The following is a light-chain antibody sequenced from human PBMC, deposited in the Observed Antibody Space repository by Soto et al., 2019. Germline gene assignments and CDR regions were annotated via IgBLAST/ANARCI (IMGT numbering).Light chain of an antibody. V-gene: IGKV1-39*01. CDR2: ATS. CDR3: QQGDSSRWT. CDR1: QNIRSY. J-gene: IGKJ1*01. Sequence: DIQMTQSPSSLSASVGDRVTITCRASQNIRSYLNWYQQKPGKAPQLLIYATSSLQTGVPSRFSASGSGTDFSLVISDLQPEDSATYYCQQGDSSRWTSCRGAKVEI.